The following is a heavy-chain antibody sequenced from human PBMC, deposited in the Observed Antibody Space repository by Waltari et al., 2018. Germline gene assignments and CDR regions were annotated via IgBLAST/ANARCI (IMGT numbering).Heavy chain of an antibody. Sequence: EVQLVESGGVVVQPGGSLRLSCAASGFTFDDYTMHWVRQAPGKGLEWVSLISWDGGSTYYADSVKGRFTISRDNAKNSLYLQMNSLRAEDTAVYYCARERSSSWYSDYWGQGTLVTVSS. CDR3: ARERSSSWYSDY. V-gene: IGHV3-43*01. J-gene: IGHJ4*02. D-gene: IGHD6-13*01. CDR2: ISWDGGST. CDR1: GFTFDDYT.